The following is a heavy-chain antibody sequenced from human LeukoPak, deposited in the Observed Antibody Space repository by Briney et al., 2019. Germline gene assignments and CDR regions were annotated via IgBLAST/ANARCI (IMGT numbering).Heavy chain of an antibody. CDR2: FDPEDGET. Sequence: GASVKVSCKVSGYTLTELSMHWVRQAPGKGLEWMGGFDPEDGETIYAQKFQGRVTMTEDTSTDTAYMELSSLRSEDTAVYYCARSPIFGVVISRNYNWFDPWGQGTLVTVSS. J-gene: IGHJ5*02. CDR3: ARSPIFGVVISRNYNWFDP. D-gene: IGHD3-3*01. V-gene: IGHV1-24*01. CDR1: GYTLTELS.